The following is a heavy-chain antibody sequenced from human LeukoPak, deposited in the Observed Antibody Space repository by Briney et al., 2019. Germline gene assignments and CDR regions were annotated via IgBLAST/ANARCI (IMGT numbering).Heavy chain of an antibody. Sequence: PSETLSLTCSVSGGSTSGSYWSWIRQPPGKGLEWIGYIHYTGSTNYNPSLKSRVTISIDTPKNQVSLRLRSVTAADTAVYYCARTGYGRDYYGMDVWGQGTTVTVSS. CDR2: IHYTGST. V-gene: IGHV4-59*01. D-gene: IGHD1-26*01. CDR1: GGSTSGSY. CDR3: ARTGYGRDYYGMDV. J-gene: IGHJ6*02.